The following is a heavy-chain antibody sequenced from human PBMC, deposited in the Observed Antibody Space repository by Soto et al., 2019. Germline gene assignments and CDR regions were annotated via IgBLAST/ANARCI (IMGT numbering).Heavy chain of an antibody. CDR2: INSAGSST. V-gene: IGHV3-74*01. CDR3: ARSPSADRRRNDFVRRSYYYGMDG. Sequence: EVQLVESGGGLVQPGGSLRLSCAASGFPFSSYWMHWVRQAPGKGLVWVSGINSAGSSTSYADSVKGRFTISRDNAKNPLHLQMTNRRAAEVAVYYCARSPSADRRRNDFVRRSYYYGMDGWGQGTTVTVS. J-gene: IGHJ6*01. CDR1: GFPFSSYW. D-gene: IGHD1-1*01.